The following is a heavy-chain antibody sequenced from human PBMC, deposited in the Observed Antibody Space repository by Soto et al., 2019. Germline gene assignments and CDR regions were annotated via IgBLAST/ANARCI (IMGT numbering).Heavy chain of an antibody. V-gene: IGHV3-33*01. CDR1: GFTFSLYA. J-gene: IGHJ4*02. D-gene: IGHD3-10*01. Sequence: QVQLVESGGGVVQPERSLRLSCAESGFTFSLYAMHWVRQAPGKGLEWVAGIWFDGSNKYYSDSVNGRFTIARDNSKNTLYLQMNSLRGDDTAVYYWARDVYESGSYYFDDWGQGTLFTVSS. CDR3: ARDVYESGSYYFDD. CDR2: IWFDGSNK.